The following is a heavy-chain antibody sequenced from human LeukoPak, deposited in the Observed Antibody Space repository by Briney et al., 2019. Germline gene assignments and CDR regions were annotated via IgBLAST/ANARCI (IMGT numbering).Heavy chain of an antibody. CDR3: ARRAVSGTYSNSYPFDY. V-gene: IGHV5-51*01. CDR2: IYPGDSDT. J-gene: IGHJ4*02. D-gene: IGHD1-26*01. Sequence: GESLKISCKASAYSFTTYWIGWVRPMPGKGLEWIGIIYPGDSDTRYSPSFQGHVTISVDNSLSTAYLQWSSLKASDTGIYYCARRAVSGTYSNSYPFDYWAQGTLVTVSS. CDR1: AYSFTTYW.